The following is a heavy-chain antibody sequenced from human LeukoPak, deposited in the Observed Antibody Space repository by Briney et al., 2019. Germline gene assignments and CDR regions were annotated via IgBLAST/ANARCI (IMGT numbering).Heavy chain of an antibody. J-gene: IGHJ4*02. D-gene: IGHD3-22*01. Sequence: GGSLRLSCAASGFTVSSNYMSWVRQAPGKGLEWVSVIYSGGSTYYADSVKGRFTISRDNSKNTLCLQMNSLRAEDTAVYYCAKDLLSSDYDSSGYYPSPVGYWGQGTLVTVSS. CDR1: GFTVSSNY. V-gene: IGHV3-53*01. CDR3: AKDLLSSDYDSSGYYPSPVGY. CDR2: IYSGGST.